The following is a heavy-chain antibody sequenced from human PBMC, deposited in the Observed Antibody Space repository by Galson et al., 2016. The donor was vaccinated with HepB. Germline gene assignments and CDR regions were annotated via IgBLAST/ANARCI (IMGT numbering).Heavy chain of an antibody. CDR1: GLNFSPYW. V-gene: IGHV3-74*03. Sequence: SLRLSCAASGLNFSPYWMHWVRQVPGKGLMWLSHINSDGGITTYADSVRGRFSISRDNAKNTLYLHMNGLRAEDTAHYYCALEKIYVGSLDVWGQGTTVTVSS. CDR3: ALEKIYVGSLDV. J-gene: IGHJ6*02. D-gene: IGHD3-10*01. CDR2: INSDGGIT.